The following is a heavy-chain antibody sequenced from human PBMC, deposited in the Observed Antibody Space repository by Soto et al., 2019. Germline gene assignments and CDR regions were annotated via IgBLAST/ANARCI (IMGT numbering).Heavy chain of an antibody. CDR3: ARDWRGTSGWFPDVYFDV. V-gene: IGHV4-59*01. Sequence: QVQLRESGPGLVKPSETLSLTCTVSGISINNNYWSWIRQPPGKELEWIGDILDTGSTNYNPSLGGRPSISIYTCKSQFSLILASVAAADTAMYSCARDWRGTSGWFPDVYFDVVSQGTLITVS. CDR2: ILDTGST. D-gene: IGHD6-19*01. CDR1: GISINNNY. J-gene: IGHJ4*02.